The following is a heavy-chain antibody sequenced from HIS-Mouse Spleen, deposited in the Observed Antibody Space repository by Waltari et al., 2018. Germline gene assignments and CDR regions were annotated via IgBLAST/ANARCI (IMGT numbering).Heavy chain of an antibody. Sequence: QVQLVQSGAAVKKPGASVKVSCKASGYTFTGSYMHWVRQAPGKGLEWMGWINPNSGGTNYAQKFQGRVTMTRDTSISTAYMELSRLRSDDTAVYYCARGRYSSSWYYFDYWGQGTLVTVSS. D-gene: IGHD6-13*01. V-gene: IGHV1-2*02. CDR2: INPNSGGT. CDR1: GYTFTGSY. J-gene: IGHJ4*02. CDR3: ARGRYSSSWYYFDY.